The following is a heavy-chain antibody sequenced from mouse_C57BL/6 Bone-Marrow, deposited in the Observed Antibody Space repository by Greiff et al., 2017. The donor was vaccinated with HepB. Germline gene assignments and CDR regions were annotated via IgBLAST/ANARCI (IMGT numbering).Heavy chain of an antibody. J-gene: IGHJ4*01. CDR3: ARRSITTVVALYYAMDY. CDR2: ISSGGSYT. V-gene: IGHV5-6*02. D-gene: IGHD1-1*01. CDR1: GFTFSSYG. Sequence: EVKVVESGGDLVKPGGSLKLSCAASGFTFSSYGMSWVRQTPDKRLGWVATISSGGSYTYYPDSVKGRFTISRDNAKNTLYLQMSSLKSEDTAMYYCARRSITTVVALYYAMDYWGQGTSVTVSS.